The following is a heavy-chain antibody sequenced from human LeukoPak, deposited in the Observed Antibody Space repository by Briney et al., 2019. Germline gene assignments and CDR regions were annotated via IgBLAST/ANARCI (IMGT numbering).Heavy chain of an antibody. D-gene: IGHD3-10*01. J-gene: IGHJ2*01. CDR2: IDTSGNT. V-gene: IGHV4-4*07. CDR1: GGSISISSYY. Sequence: SETLSLTCSVSGGSISISSYYWSWIRQPAGKGLEWIGRIDTSGNTNYNPSLNSRVTMSVDTSKNQFSLKLSSVTAADTAVYYCARYYYGSGSDHWHFDLWGRGALVTVSS. CDR3: ARYYYGSGSDHWHFDL.